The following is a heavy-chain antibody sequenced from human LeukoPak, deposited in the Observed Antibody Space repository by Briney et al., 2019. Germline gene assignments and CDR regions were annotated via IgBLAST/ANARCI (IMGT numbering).Heavy chain of an antibody. CDR3: ARKGEQWLPTFDY. CDR1: GYTFTGYY. D-gene: IGHD6-19*01. Sequence: ASVKVSCKASGYTFTGYYMHWVRQAPGQGLEWMGWINSNSGGTNYAQKFQGRVTMTRDTSISTAYMELSRLRSDDTAVYYCARKGEQWLPTFDYWGQGTLVTVSS. CDR2: INSNSGGT. V-gene: IGHV1-2*02. J-gene: IGHJ4*02.